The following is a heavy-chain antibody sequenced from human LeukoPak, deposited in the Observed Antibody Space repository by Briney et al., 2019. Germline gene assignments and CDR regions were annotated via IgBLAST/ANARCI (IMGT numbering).Heavy chain of an antibody. D-gene: IGHD6-13*01. CDR2: ISYDGSNK. CDR1: GFTFSSYN. Sequence: GGSLRLSCAASGFTFSSYNMNWVRQAPGKGMEWVAVISYDGSNKYYADSVKGRFTISRDNSKNTLYLQMNSLRAEDTAVYYCARNIAAAGEIDAFDIWGQGTMVTVSS. CDR3: ARNIAAAGEIDAFDI. V-gene: IGHV3-30*03. J-gene: IGHJ3*02.